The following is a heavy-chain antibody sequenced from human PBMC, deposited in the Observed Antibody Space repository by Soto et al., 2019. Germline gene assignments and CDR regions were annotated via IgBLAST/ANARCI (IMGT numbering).Heavy chain of an antibody. J-gene: IGHJ6*03. Sequence: PGGSLRLSCTASGFTFGDYAMSWFRQAPGKGLEWVGFIRSKAYGGTTEYAASVKGRFTISRDDSKSIAYLQMNSLKTEDTAVYYCTRDTWNRVYYMDVWGKGTTVTVSS. CDR3: TRDTWNRVYYMDV. CDR2: IRSKAYGGTT. V-gene: IGHV3-49*03. D-gene: IGHD1-1*01. CDR1: GFTFGDYA.